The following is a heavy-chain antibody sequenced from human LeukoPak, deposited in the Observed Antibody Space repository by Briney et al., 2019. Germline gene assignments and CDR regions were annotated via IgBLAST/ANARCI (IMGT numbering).Heavy chain of an antibody. CDR3: ARRGVAIVVVPAALSYYYYYMDV. V-gene: IGHV1-8*01. D-gene: IGHD2-2*01. CDR2: MNPNSGNT. J-gene: IGHJ6*03. Sequence: ASVKVSCKASGYTFTSYDINWVRQATGQGLEWMGWMNPNSGNTGYAQKFQGRVTMTRNASISTAYMELSSLRSEDTAVYYCARRGVAIVVVPAALSYYYYYMDVWGKGTTVTVSS. CDR1: GYTFTSYD.